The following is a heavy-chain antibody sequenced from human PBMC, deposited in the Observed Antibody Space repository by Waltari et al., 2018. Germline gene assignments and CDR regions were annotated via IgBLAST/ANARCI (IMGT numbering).Heavy chain of an antibody. D-gene: IGHD5-12*01. CDR1: GVSITSNRHY. Sequence: QLQLQESGPRLVRPSETLSLICRVSGVSITSNRHYWAWVRQSPGQGLEWIGTVSYSGTTYIRPSLKGRVSVSRDTSKTQVSLILGSVTAADMAVYYCATYIGASVGTAAFDVWGQGTMVTVSS. CDR2: VSYSGTT. J-gene: IGHJ3*01. V-gene: IGHV4-39*01. CDR3: ATYIGASVGTAAFDV.